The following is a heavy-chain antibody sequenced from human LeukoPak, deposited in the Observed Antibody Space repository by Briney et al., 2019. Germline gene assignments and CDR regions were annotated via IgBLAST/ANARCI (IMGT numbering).Heavy chain of an antibody. J-gene: IGHJ3*02. CDR2: ISGSGGST. D-gene: IGHD3-22*01. Sequence: PGGSLRLSCAASGFTFSSYAMSWVRQAPGKGLEWVSAISGSGGSTYYADSVEGRFTISRDNSKNTLYLQMNSLRAEDTAVYYCAKQYYYDSSGPHDAFDIWGQGTMVTVSS. CDR3: AKQYYYDSSGPHDAFDI. CDR1: GFTFSSYA. V-gene: IGHV3-23*01.